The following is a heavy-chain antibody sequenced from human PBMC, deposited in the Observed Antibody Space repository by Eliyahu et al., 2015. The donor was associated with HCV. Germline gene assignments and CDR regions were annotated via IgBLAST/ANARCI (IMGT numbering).Heavy chain of an antibody. CDR3: ARGINPISGTTHDAFDI. D-gene: IGHD1-20*01. J-gene: IGHJ3*02. Sequence: QVQLQQWGAGLLKPSETLSLTCAVYGGSLSAYYWNWIRQPPGKGLEWIGEGTHSGRTHHNPSLKSRVTISVDTSKKQVSLKVTSVTAADTAVYYCARGINPISGTTHDAFDIWGLGTMVTVSS. V-gene: IGHV4-34*01. CDR1: GGSLSAYY. CDR2: GTHSGRT.